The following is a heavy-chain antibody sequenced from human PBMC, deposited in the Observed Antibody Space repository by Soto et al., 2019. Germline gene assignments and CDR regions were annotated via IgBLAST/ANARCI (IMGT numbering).Heavy chain of an antibody. V-gene: IGHV4-30-4*01. Sequence: SETLSLTCTVSCGSISSGDYYWSWIRQPPGKGLEWIGYIYYSGSTYYNPSLKSRVTISVDTSKNQFSLKLSSVTAADTAVYYCAREPLGDYVGYWGQGTLVTVSS. CDR1: CGSISSGDYY. CDR2: IYYSGST. CDR3: AREPLGDYVGY. D-gene: IGHD2-15*01. J-gene: IGHJ4*02.